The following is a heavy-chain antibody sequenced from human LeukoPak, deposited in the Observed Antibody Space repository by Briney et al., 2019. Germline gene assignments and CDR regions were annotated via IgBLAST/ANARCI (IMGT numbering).Heavy chain of an antibody. CDR2: ISYDGSNK. CDR1: GFTFSSYG. Sequence: PGGSLRLSWAASGFTFSSYGMHWVRQAPGKGLEWVAVISYDGSNKYYADSMKGRFTISRDNSKNTLYLQMNSLRAEDTAVYYCAKDAYSSSWYTGYYGMDVWGKGTTVTVSS. CDR3: AKDAYSSSWYTGYYGMDV. J-gene: IGHJ6*04. V-gene: IGHV3-30*18. D-gene: IGHD6-13*01.